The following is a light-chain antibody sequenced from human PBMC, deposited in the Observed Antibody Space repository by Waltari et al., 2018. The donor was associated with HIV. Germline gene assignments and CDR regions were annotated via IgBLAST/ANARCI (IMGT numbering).Light chain of an antibody. CDR2: DVT. Sequence: QSALTQPRSVSGSPGQSVTISCTGTSSDVGGSNYVSWYQRHPGKAPTLMIYDVTKRPSGVPNRFSGSKSGNTASLTISGLQAEDEADYYCYSYVGIYNVRFGGGTRLTVL. CDR1: SSDVGGSNY. CDR3: YSYVGIYNVR. J-gene: IGLJ2*01. V-gene: IGLV2-11*01.